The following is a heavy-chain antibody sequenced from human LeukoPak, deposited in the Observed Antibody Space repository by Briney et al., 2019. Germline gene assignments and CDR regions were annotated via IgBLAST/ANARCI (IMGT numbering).Heavy chain of an antibody. V-gene: IGHV3-7*03. CDR1: GFTFSSYW. CDR3: AREDIVVVPATYYYYYYGMDV. J-gene: IGHJ6*02. Sequence: GGSLRLSCAASGFTFSSYWMSWVRLAPGKGLEWVANIKQDGSEKYYVDSVKGRFTISRDNAKNSLYLQMNSLRAEDTAVYYCAREDIVVVPATYYYYYYGMDVWGQGTTVTVSS. D-gene: IGHD2-2*01. CDR2: IKQDGSEK.